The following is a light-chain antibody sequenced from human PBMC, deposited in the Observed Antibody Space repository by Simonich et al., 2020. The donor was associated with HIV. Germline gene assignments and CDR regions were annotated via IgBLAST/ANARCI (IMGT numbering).Light chain of an antibody. CDR1: QSISTW. CDR3: QQYSFYYT. J-gene: IGKJ2*01. Sequence: DIQMTQSPSTLSASVGDRVTITCRASQSISTWLAWYQQKPGKAPKLLVYKASSLESGVPSRCSGSGSGTEFTLTISSLQPDDFATYYCQQYSFYYTFGQGTKLEIK. CDR2: KAS. V-gene: IGKV1-5*03.